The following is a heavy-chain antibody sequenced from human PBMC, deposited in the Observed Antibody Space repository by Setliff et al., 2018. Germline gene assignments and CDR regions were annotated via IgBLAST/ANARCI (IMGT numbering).Heavy chain of an antibody. J-gene: IGHJ4*02. D-gene: IGHD6-13*01. V-gene: IGHV4-34*01. CDR2: IDQSGIT. Sequence: SETLSLTCAVYGGSFSGYYWSWIRQPPGKGPEWIGEIDQSGITNYNPSLKSRVTISIDTSKNQFSLKLSSVTAADTAVYYCASTIAAAGTAADNWGQGTLVTVSS. CDR1: GGSFSGYY. CDR3: ASTIAAAGTAADN.